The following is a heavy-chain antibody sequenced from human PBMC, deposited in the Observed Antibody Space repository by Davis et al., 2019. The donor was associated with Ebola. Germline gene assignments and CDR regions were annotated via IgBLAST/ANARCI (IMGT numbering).Heavy chain of an antibody. D-gene: IGHD2-21*02. J-gene: IGHJ5*02. V-gene: IGHV4-34*01. CDR1: GGSFSGYY. Sequence: SETLSLTCAVYGGSFSGYYWSWIRQPPGKGLEWIGEINHSGSTNYNPSLKSRVTISVDTSKNQFSLKLSSVTAADTAVYYCARGGRHIVVVTAHDAWGQGTLVTVSS. CDR2: INHSGST. CDR3: ARGGRHIVVVTAHDA.